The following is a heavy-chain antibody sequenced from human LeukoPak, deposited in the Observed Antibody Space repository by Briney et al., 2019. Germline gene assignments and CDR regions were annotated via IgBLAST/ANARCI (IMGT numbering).Heavy chain of an antibody. Sequence: SETLSLTCTVSGVSISSYYWSWIRQPAGKGLEWIGRIYTSGSPNYNPSLKSRVTMSVDTSKNQFSLKLSSVTAADTAVYYCARDRGTWNDDGFDYWGQGTLVTVSS. CDR2: IYTSGSP. CDR3: ARDRGTWNDDGFDY. V-gene: IGHV4-4*07. J-gene: IGHJ4*02. D-gene: IGHD1-1*01. CDR1: GVSISSYY.